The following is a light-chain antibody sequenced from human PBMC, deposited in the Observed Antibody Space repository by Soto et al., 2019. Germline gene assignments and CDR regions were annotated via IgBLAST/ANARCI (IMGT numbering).Light chain of an antibody. J-gene: IGKJ2*01. Sequence: EVVMMQSPATLSVSPGERATLSCRASQSVSSNLAWYQQKPGQAPRLLIYGASTRATGVPARFSGSGSGTEFTLTISSLQSEDFAVYCCQQYDNWPPYTFGQGTKLEIK. V-gene: IGKV3-15*01. CDR1: QSVSSN. CDR2: GAS. CDR3: QQYDNWPPYT.